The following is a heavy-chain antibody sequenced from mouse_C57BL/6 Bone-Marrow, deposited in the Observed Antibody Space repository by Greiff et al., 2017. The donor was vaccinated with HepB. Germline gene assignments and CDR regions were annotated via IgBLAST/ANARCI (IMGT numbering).Heavy chain of an antibody. CDR3: ARPVVARVYFDV. J-gene: IGHJ1*03. D-gene: IGHD1-1*01. V-gene: IGHV5-17*01. CDR1: GFTFSDYG. Sequence: EVMLVESGGGLVKPGGSLKLSCAASGFTFSDYGKHWVRQAPEKGLEWVAYISSGSSTIYYADTVKGRFTISRDNAKNTRFLQMTSLRSEDTAMYYCARPVVARVYFDVWGTGTTVTVSS. CDR2: ISSGSSTI.